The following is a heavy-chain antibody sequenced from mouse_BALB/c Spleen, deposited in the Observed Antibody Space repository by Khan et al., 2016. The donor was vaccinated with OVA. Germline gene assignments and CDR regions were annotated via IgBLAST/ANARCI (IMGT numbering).Heavy chain of an antibody. V-gene: IGHV1S81*02. CDR1: GYTITSYY. D-gene: IGHD2-2*01. CDR2: INPNNGGT. J-gene: IGHJ3*01. CDR3: TRSGYGSFAY. Sequence: VQLQESGAELVKPGASVKLSCKASGYTITSYYIYWVKQRPGQGLEWIGEINPNNGGTNFNEKFKSKATLTVDKSSSTAYMQLSSLTSEDSAVYYCTRSGYGSFAYWGQGTLVTVSA.